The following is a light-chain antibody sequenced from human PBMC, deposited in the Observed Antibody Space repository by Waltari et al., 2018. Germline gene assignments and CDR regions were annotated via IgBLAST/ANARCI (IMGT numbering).Light chain of an antibody. Sequence: SILTQPPSASGTPGQRVTISCSGSNSNTGSATVNCYQQLPETPPKPLFYFNDPRPSGVPDRFSGSKSGTSASLAISGLQAEDEADYYCSTWDDSLNGVVFGGGTKLTVL. V-gene: IGLV1-44*01. CDR2: FND. J-gene: IGLJ2*01. CDR1: NSNTGSAT. CDR3: STWDDSLNGVV.